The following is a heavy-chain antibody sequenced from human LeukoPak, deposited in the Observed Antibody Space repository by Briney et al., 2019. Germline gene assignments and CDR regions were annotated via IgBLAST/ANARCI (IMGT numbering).Heavy chain of an antibody. CDR2: ISSSGSYI. Sequence: PGGSLRLSCAASGFIFSDYSMNWVRQAPGKGLEWVSSISSSGSYIYYADSMQGRFTISRDNAKNSLFLQMSSLRAEDTAVYYCVRDLGEIQLWSSYYFGSWGQGTLVTVSS. V-gene: IGHV3-21*01. D-gene: IGHD5-18*01. J-gene: IGHJ4*02. CDR3: VRDLGEIQLWSSYYFGS. CDR1: GFIFSDYS.